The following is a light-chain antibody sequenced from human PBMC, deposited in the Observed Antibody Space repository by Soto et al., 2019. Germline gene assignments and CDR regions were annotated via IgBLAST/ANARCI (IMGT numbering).Light chain of an antibody. Sequence: QSVLTQPASVSGSPGQSITISCTGTSSDVGSYNLVSWYQQYPDKAPKLMIYEVTKRPSGVSNRFSGSKSGNTASLTVSGLQAEDEPDYYCCSYAGSSTFVFGNGTKVXXL. CDR3: CSYAGSSTFV. CDR2: EVT. V-gene: IGLV2-23*02. J-gene: IGLJ1*01. CDR1: SSDVGSYNL.